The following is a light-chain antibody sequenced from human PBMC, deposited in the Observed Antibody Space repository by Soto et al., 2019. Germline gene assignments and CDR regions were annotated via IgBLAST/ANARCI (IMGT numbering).Light chain of an antibody. J-gene: IGKJ2*01. CDR2: ASS. Sequence: DIQMTQSPSSLSASVGDRVTITCRTSQSVSIYVNWYQQKPGKAPILLIYASSSLQSGVPSRFSGSGSGTDFTLTISSLEPEDCATYYCQQSYSTPTFGQGTKVDIK. V-gene: IGKV1-39*01. CDR3: QQSYSTPT. CDR1: QSVSIY.